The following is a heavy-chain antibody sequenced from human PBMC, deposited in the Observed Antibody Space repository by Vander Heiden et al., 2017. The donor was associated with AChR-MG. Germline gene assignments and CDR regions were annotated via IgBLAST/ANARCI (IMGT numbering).Heavy chain of an antibody. J-gene: IGHJ6*02. V-gene: IGHV3-30-3*01. CDR3: ARDPGCSGGSCTYGMDV. Sequence: QVQLVESGGGVVQPGRSLSLSCAASGFTFSSYAMHWVRQAPGKGLEWVAVISYDGSNKYYADSVKGRFTISRDNSKNTLYLQMNSLRAEDTAVYYCARDPGCSGGSCTYGMDVWGQGTTVTVSS. CDR2: ISYDGSNK. D-gene: IGHD2-15*01. CDR1: GFTFSSYA.